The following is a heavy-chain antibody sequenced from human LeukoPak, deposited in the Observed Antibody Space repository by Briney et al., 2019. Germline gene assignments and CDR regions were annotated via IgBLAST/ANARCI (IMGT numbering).Heavy chain of an antibody. V-gene: IGHV5-51*01. Sequence: GESLKISCKGSGYSFTSYWIGWVRQMPGKGLEWMGIIYPGDSDTRYSPSFQGQVTISADKFISTAYLQWSSLKASDTAMYYCARRDILTGYYDYFDYWGQGTLVTVSS. CDR1: GYSFTSYW. CDR2: IYPGDSDT. CDR3: ARRDILTGYYDYFDY. J-gene: IGHJ4*02. D-gene: IGHD3-9*01.